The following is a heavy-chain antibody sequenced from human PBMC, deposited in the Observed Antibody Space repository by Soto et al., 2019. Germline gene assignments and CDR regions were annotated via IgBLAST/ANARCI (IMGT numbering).Heavy chain of an antibody. D-gene: IGHD6-13*01. J-gene: IGHJ5*02. CDR1: GGSISSGDYY. CDR2: IYYSGST. CDR3: ASGGVDSSSWFDP. Sequence: SETLSLTCTVSGGSISSGDYYWSRIRQPPGKGLEWIGYIYYSGSTYYNPSLKSRVTISVDTSKNQFSLKLSSVTAADTAEYYCASGGVDSSSWFDPWGQGTLVTVSS. V-gene: IGHV4-30-4*01.